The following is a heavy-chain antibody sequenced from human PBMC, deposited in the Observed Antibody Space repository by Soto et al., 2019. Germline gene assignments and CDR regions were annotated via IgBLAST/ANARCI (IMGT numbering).Heavy chain of an antibody. CDR1: GVNFSGYS. CDR2: IDPTTAYI. V-gene: IGHV3-21*01. CDR3: ARLGGDYPYYLDY. D-gene: IGHD4-17*01. J-gene: IGHJ4*02. Sequence: GGSLRLSSAASGVNFSGYSINWVRQAPGKGLEWVSSIDPTTAYIYYADSLKGRFTISRDNAKNSVYLQMNSLRAEDTAVYYCARLGGDYPYYLDYWGQGTLVTVSS.